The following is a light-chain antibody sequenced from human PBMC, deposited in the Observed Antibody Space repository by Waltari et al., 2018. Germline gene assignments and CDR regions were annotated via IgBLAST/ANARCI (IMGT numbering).Light chain of an antibody. V-gene: IGLV2-14*03. CDR2: DVT. CDR3: SSYSSSYTSVV. Sequence: QSALTQPASVSGSPRQSITISCTGTSSDIGSYNFVSWYQQHPGKAPKLLIFDVTNRPSGVSNRFSGPKSGNTASLTISGVQAEDEADYYCSSYSSSYTSVVFGGGTKLTVL. J-gene: IGLJ2*01. CDR1: SSDIGSYNF.